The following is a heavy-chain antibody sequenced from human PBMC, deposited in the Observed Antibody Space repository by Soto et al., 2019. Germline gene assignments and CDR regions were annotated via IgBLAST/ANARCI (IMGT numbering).Heavy chain of an antibody. CDR1: EFTFSSYG. J-gene: IGHJ4*02. V-gene: IGHV3-30*18. D-gene: IGHD1-26*01. CDR3: ANWFPWGATPVDY. Sequence: QVQLVESGGGVVQPGRSLRLSCAASEFTFSSYGMHWVRQAPGKGLEWVAVISYDGSNKYYADSVKGRFTISRDNSKNTLYLQMNSLRAEDTAVYYCANWFPWGATPVDYWGQGTLVTVSS. CDR2: ISYDGSNK.